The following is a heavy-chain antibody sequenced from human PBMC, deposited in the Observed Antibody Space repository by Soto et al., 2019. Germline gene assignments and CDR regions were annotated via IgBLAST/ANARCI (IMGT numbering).Heavy chain of an antibody. V-gene: IGHV1-24*01. J-gene: IGHJ5*02. Sequence: RVAWCTLTELSMHWVLQAKRKGLEWMGGFDPEDGETIYAQKFQGRVTMTEDTSTDTAYMELSSLRSEDTAVYYCAADHWTPTEKRFLAPRGKGTPVPVSP. CDR1: WCTLTELS. CDR2: FDPEDGET. CDR3: AADHWTPTEKRFLAP. D-gene: IGHD3-3*01.